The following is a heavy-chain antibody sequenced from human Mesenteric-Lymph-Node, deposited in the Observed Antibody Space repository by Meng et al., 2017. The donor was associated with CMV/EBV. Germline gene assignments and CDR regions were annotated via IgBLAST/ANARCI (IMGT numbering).Heavy chain of an antibody. J-gene: IGHJ4*02. Sequence: QGLEWMGRINPNSGGTDYAQKFQGRVTMTRDTSISTAYMELSRLRSDDTAMYYCATIRGVDYWGQGTLVTVSS. V-gene: IGHV1-2*06. CDR3: ATIRGVDY. D-gene: IGHD3-10*01. CDR2: INPNSGGT.